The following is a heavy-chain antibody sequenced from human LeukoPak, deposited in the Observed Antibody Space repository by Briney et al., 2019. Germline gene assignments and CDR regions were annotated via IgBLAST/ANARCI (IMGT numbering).Heavy chain of an antibody. V-gene: IGHV3-53*01. Sequence: GGSLRLSCAASGFIVSGDFMSWVRQAPGKGLEWVSVIYSDGSTYYADSVKGRFTISRDNSKNTLDLQMTGLRAEDTAVYYCAKGDNDILTGFYNSFDYWGQGTLVSVTS. CDR2: IYSDGST. J-gene: IGHJ4*02. CDR3: AKGDNDILTGFYNSFDY. CDR1: GFIVSGDF. D-gene: IGHD3-9*01.